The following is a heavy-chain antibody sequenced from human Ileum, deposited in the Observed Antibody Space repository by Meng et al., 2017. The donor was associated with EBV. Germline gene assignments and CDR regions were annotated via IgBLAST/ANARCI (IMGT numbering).Heavy chain of an antibody. V-gene: IGHV6-1*01. CDR2: TYCRSKWYN. CDR1: GDRVSSNSAA. CDR3: ARDYSSSAYSPFDY. Sequence: QVQPQNAGHGLGKPWPSLSLTPAISGDRVSSNSAAWNWIRQSPTRGVGWLGRTYCRSKWYNAYAVSVKSRITINPDTSKNQFSLQLNSVTPEDTAVYYCARDYSSSAYSPFDYWGQGTLVTVSS. D-gene: IGHD3-22*01. J-gene: IGHJ4*02.